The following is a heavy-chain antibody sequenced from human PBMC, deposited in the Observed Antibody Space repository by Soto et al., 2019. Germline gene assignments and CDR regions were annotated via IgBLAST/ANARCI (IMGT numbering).Heavy chain of an antibody. J-gene: IGHJ3*02. D-gene: IGHD2-15*01. V-gene: IGHV3-64*01. CDR2: ISSNGGST. CDR1: GFTFSSYA. Sequence: EVQLVESGGGLVQPGGSLRLSCAASGFTFSSYAMHWVRQAPGKGLEYVSAISSNGGSTYYANSVKGRFTISRDNSKYTLYLQMSSLRAEDMAVYYCARGLGYAFDIWGQGTMVTVSS. CDR3: ARGLGYAFDI.